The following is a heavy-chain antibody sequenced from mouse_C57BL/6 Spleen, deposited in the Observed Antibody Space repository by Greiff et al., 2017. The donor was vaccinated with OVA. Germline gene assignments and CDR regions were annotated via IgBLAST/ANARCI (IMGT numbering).Heavy chain of an antibody. CDR2: ISSGSSTI. Sequence: EVQLVESGGGLVKPGGSLKLSCAASGFTFSDYGMHWVRQAPEKGLEWVAYISSGSSTIYYADTVKGRFTISRDNAKNTLFLQMTSLRSEDTAMYYCARIVAKSYYAMDYWGQGTSVTVSS. CDR1: GFTFSDYG. D-gene: IGHD1-1*01. CDR3: ARIVAKSYYAMDY. J-gene: IGHJ4*01. V-gene: IGHV5-17*01.